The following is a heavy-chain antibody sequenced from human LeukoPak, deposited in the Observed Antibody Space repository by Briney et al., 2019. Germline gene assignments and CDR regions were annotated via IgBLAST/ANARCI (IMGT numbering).Heavy chain of an antibody. J-gene: IGHJ4*02. CDR3: AKDRANWAIDD. CDR1: GFTFSSYW. CDR2: IGGDGVA. Sequence: GGSLRLSCAASGFTFSSYWMNWVRQAPGKGLEWVSYIGGDGVAFYADSVKGRFTMSKDDARKSLYLQMSSLRVEDTALYYCAKDRANWAIDDWGQGTQVTVSS. V-gene: IGHV3-48*01. D-gene: IGHD2-2*02.